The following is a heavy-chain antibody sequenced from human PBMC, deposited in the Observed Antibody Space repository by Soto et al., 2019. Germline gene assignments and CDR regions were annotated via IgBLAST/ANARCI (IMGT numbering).Heavy chain of an antibody. Sequence: PSETLSLTCTVSGGSFSPNYWAWIRQPPGKGLEWIGSIYYSGSTYYNPSLKSRVTISVDTSNNQFSLKLSSVTAADTAVYYCARASYDSSTYYLDYWGQGTLVTVSS. CDR2: IYYSGST. D-gene: IGHD3-22*01. CDR3: ARASYDSSTYYLDY. J-gene: IGHJ4*02. CDR1: GGSFSPNY. V-gene: IGHV4-59*08.